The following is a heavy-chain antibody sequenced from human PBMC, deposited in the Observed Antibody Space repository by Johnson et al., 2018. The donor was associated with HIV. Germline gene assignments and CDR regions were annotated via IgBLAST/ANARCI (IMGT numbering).Heavy chain of an antibody. D-gene: IGHD5-12*01. CDR1: FTFSSYA. Sequence: FTFSSYAMHWVRQPPGKGLEWVAVISYGGNKQYYVDSVEGRFTISRDNSKNTLYLQMNSLRAEDTAVYYCAGLPDAFDIWGQGTMVTVSS. V-gene: IGHV3-30*14. CDR2: ISYGGNKQ. J-gene: IGHJ3*02. CDR3: AGLPDAFDI.